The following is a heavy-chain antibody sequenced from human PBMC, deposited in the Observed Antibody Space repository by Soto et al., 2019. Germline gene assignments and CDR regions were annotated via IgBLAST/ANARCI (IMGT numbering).Heavy chain of an antibody. CDR3: AKEAAGLNNWFDP. Sequence: PWGSLRLSCAASGFTFISYAMIFFRQAPGKGLEWVSAISGSGGSTYYADSVKGRFTISRDNSKNTLYLQMNSLRAEDTAVYYCAKEAAGLNNWFDPWGQGTLVTVSS. J-gene: IGHJ5*02. CDR1: GFTFISYA. CDR2: ISGSGGST. V-gene: IGHV3-23*01. D-gene: IGHD6-13*01.